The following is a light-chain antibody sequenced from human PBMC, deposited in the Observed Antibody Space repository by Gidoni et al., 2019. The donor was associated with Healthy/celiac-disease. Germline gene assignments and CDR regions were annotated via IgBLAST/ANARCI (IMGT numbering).Light chain of an antibody. J-gene: IGLJ1*01. V-gene: IGLV3-1*01. CDR1: KLGDKY. CDR2: QDS. CDR3: QAWDSSSRV. Sequence: SYELTQPPSVSVSPGQTASITCSGDKLGDKYACWYQQKPGQSPVLVIYQDSKRPSGIPERFSGSNSGNTATLTISGTQGMDEADYYCQAWDSSSRVFGTGTKVTVL.